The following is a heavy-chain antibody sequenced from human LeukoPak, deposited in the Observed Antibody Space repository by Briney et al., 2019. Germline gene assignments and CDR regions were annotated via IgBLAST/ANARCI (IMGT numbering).Heavy chain of an antibody. J-gene: IGHJ3*02. CDR3: ASPYQLLFQSAFDI. D-gene: IGHD2-2*01. Sequence: ASVKVSCKASGYTFTGYYMHWVRQAPGQGLELRGLINPNSGGTNYAQKFQGRVTMTRDTSISTAYMELSRLRSDDTAVYYCASPYQLLFQSAFDIWGQGTMVTVSS. CDR2: INPNSGGT. V-gene: IGHV1-2*02. CDR1: GYTFTGYY.